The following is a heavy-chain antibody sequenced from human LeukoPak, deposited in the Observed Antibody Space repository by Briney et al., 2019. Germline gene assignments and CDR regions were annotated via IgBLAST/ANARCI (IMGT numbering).Heavy chain of an antibody. V-gene: IGHV1-69*13. J-gene: IGHJ5*02. CDR1: GGTFSSYA. CDR3: APHDDWFDP. CDR2: IIPIFGTA. Sequence: GASVKVSCKASGGTFSSYAISWVRQAPGQGFEWMGGIIPIFGTANCAQKFRGRVTITADESTSTAYMELSSLRSEDTAVYYCAPHDDWFDPWGQGTLVTVSS. D-gene: IGHD3-3*01.